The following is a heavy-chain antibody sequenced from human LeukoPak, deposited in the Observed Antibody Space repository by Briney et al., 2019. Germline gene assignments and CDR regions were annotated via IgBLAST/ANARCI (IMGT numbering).Heavy chain of an antibody. D-gene: IGHD2-15*01. V-gene: IGHV1-18*01. CDR3: ARDARLNNYCSGGSCYFDY. Sequence: ASVKVSCKASGYTFTSYGISWVRQAPGQGLEWMGWISAYNGNTNYAQKLQGRVTMTTDTSTSTAYMELRSLRSVDTAVYYCARDARLNNYCSGGSCYFDYWGQGTLVTVSS. CDR2: ISAYNGNT. J-gene: IGHJ4*02. CDR1: GYTFTSYG.